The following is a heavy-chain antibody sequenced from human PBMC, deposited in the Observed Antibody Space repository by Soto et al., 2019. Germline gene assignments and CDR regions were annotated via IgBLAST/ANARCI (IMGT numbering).Heavy chain of an antibody. V-gene: IGHV1-18*01. J-gene: IGHJ5*02. CDR2: VSPYNGHT. CDR3: ARVTFGELSWFDP. Sequence: QDQLVQSGAEVKKPGASVKVSCKASGYTFTSFGIGWVRQAPGQGLEWLGWVSPYNGHTRYAQEVEGRVTMTTETYTSTGYMEMRSLRSDDTAVYYCARVTFGELSWFDPWGQGTLVTVSS. CDR1: GYTFTSFG. D-gene: IGHD3-10*01.